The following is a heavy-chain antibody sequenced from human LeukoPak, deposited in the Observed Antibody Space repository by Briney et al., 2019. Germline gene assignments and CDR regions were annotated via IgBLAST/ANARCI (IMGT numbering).Heavy chain of an antibody. J-gene: IGHJ4*02. CDR1: GYSFTTYW. V-gene: IGHV5-51*01. CDR2: IYPDDSTT. CDR3: ARQYYYDSSGYWAQPFDY. D-gene: IGHD3-22*01. Sequence: GGSLKISCKGSGYSFTTYWIGWVRQTPGKGLEWMGIIYPDDSTTRYSPSFQGQVTISADKSINTAYLQWSNLKASDTAMYYCARQYYYDSSGYWAQPFDYWGQGTLVTVSS.